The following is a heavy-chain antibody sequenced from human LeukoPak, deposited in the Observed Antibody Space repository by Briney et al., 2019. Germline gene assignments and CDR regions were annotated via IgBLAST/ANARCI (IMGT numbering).Heavy chain of an antibody. CDR2: IYYSGST. CDR1: GGSISSYY. J-gene: IGHJ3*02. CDR3: ARTGYGDGAFDI. V-gene: IGHV4-59*01. D-gene: IGHD4-17*01. Sequence: SETLSLTCTVSGGSISSYYWSWIRQPPGKGLEWIGYIYYSGSTNYNPSLKSRVTISVDTSKNQFSLKLSSVTAADTGVYYGARTGYGDGAFDIWGQGTMVTVSS.